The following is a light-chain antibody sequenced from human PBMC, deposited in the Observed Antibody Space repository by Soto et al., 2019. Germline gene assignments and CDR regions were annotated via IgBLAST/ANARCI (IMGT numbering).Light chain of an antibody. V-gene: IGKV4-1*01. Sequence: DILLTQSPDSLAVSLGERVTIHCESSRTVLSTANNKNHLAWMQQRPGQPPTMLISWASVRESGVPDRFFGSGSGTSFSLTISSLQPEDVAIYFCQQSYSTPTFGHGTRV. CDR1: RTVLSTANNKNH. CDR3: QQSYSTPT. J-gene: IGKJ1*01. CDR2: WAS.